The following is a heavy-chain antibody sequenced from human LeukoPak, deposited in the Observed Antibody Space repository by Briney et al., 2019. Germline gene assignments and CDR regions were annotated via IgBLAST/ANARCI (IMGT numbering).Heavy chain of an antibody. CDR3: ASTDLGFGELSWWFDP. J-gene: IGHJ5*02. Sequence: PSETLSLTCTVSGGSISSYYWSWIRQPPGKGLEWIGYIYYSGSTNYNPSLKSRVTISVDTSKNQFSLKLSSVTAADTAVYYCASTDLGFGELSWWFDPWGQGTLVTVSS. D-gene: IGHD3-10*01. V-gene: IGHV4-59*01. CDR1: GGSISSYY. CDR2: IYYSGST.